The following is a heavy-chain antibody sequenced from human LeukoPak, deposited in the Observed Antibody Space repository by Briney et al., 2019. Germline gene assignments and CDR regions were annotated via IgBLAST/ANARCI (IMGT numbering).Heavy chain of an antibody. CDR3: ARTTPQLDY. V-gene: IGHV3-33*01. CDR1: GLNFSSYG. CDR2: IWYDGSNT. D-gene: IGHD4-17*01. J-gene: IGHJ4*02. Sequence: GGSLRLSCAASGLNFSSYGMHWVRQAPGKGLEWVALIWYDGSNTYYAVSVKGRFTISRDNSKNTLYLQMNSLRAEDTAIYYCARTTPQLDYWGRGTLVTVPS.